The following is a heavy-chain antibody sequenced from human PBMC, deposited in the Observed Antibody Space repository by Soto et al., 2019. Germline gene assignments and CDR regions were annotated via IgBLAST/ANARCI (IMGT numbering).Heavy chain of an antibody. CDR1: GGSISSGGYY. CDR2: IYYSGST. CDR3: ARTHCTNGVCYTGDWFDP. V-gene: IGHV4-31*03. Sequence: QVQLQESGPGLVKPSQTLSLTCTVSGGSISSGGYYWSWIRQHPGKGLEWIGYIYYSGSTYYNPSLKSRVTISVDTSKNQFSLKLSSVTAADTAVYYCARTHCTNGVCYTGDWFDPWGPGTLVTVSS. J-gene: IGHJ5*02. D-gene: IGHD2-8*01.